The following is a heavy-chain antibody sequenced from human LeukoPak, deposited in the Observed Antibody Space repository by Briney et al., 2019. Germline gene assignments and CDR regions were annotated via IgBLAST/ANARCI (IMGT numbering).Heavy chain of an antibody. Sequence: PGGSLRLSCAASGFTFSSYAMSWVRQAPGKGLEWVSAISGSGGSTYYADSVEGRFTISRDNSKNTLYLQMNSLRAEDTAVYYCVGSGSYSHASYFDYWGQGTLVTVSS. J-gene: IGHJ4*02. D-gene: IGHD3-10*01. CDR3: VGSGSYSHASYFDY. CDR1: GFTFSSYA. V-gene: IGHV3-23*01. CDR2: ISGSGGST.